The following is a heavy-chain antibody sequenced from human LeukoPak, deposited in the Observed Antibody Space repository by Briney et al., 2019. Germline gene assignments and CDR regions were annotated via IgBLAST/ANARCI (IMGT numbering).Heavy chain of an antibody. Sequence: GESLKISCKGSGDRFANYWIGWVRQMPGKGLEWMGIIYPDDSDTRYSPSFRGQITISADKSISTAYLQWSSLKASDTAMYYCAIGGDSTTSCYRCFNFWGQGTLVTVSS. CDR3: AIGGDSTTSCYRCFNF. D-gene: IGHD2-2*01. CDR1: GDRFANYW. V-gene: IGHV5-51*01. J-gene: IGHJ4*02. CDR2: IYPDDSDT.